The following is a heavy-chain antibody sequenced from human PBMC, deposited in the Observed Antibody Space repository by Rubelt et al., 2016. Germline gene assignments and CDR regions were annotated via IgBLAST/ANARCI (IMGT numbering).Heavy chain of an antibody. CDR1: GGTFSSDA. J-gene: IGHJ6*02. D-gene: IGHD1-7*01. Sequence: QVQLVQSGAEVKKPGSSVKVSCKASGGTFSSDAISWVRQAPGQGLGWMGGIIPVFGTANYAQKFQGRITMTADESTSTAYMELSSLRSEDTAVYYCARGRELYYYGMDVWGQGTTVTVSS. V-gene: IGHV1-69*01. CDR3: ARGRELYYYGMDV. CDR2: IIPVFGTA.